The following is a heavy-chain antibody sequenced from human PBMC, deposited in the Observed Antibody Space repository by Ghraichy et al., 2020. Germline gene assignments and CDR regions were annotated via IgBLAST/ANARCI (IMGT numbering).Heavy chain of an antibody. CDR1: GGSFSGYY. CDR2: INHSGST. CDR3: ARAAVVAAVDY. Sequence: GSLSLTCAVYGGSFSGYYWSWIRQPPGKGLEWIGEINHSGSTNYNPSLKSRVTISVDTSKNQFSLKLSSVTAANTAVYYCARAAVVAAVDYWGQGTLVTVSS. J-gene: IGHJ4*02. V-gene: IGHV4-34*01. D-gene: IGHD2-15*01.